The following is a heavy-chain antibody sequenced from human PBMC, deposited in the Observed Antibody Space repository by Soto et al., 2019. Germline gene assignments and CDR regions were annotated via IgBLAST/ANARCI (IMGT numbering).Heavy chain of an antibody. V-gene: IGHV3-74*01. CDR2: INSDGSST. CDR1: GFTFSTFW. Sequence: EVQLVESGGGLVQPGGSLRLSCDASGFTFSTFWMHWVRQAPGKGLVWVSRINSDGSSTNYADSVKGRVTISRDNAKNMLYLQMNSLRAEDTAVYYWARDFEYWGQGTLVTVSS. J-gene: IGHJ4*02. CDR3: ARDFEY.